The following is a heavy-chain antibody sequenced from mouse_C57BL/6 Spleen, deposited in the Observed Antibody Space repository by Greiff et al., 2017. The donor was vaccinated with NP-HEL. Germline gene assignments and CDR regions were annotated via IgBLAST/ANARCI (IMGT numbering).Heavy chain of an antibody. J-gene: IGHJ1*03. Sequence: QVQLQQPGAELVKPGASVKLSCKASGYTFTSYWMHWVKQRPGQGLEWIGMIHPNSGSTNYNEKFKSKATLTVDKSSSTAYMQLSSLTSEDSAVYYGTRFRDYDWYYDVWGTGTTVTVSS. D-gene: IGHD2-4*01. V-gene: IGHV1-64*01. CDR3: TRFRDYDWYYDV. CDR1: GYTFTSYW. CDR2: IHPNSGST.